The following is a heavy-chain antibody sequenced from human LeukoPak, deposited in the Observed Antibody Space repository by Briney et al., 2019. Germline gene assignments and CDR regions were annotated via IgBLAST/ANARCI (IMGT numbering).Heavy chain of an antibody. D-gene: IGHD3-10*01. Sequence: ASVKVSCKASGYTFTSYYMHWVRQAPGQGLEWMGIISPSGGSTSYAQKFQDRVTMTRDTSTSTVYMELTSLRSEDTAVYYCARDGNYYGSGSYYNWFDPWGQGTLVTVSS. V-gene: IGHV1-46*01. CDR3: ARDGNYYGSGSYYNWFDP. CDR1: GYTFTSYY. J-gene: IGHJ5*02. CDR2: ISPSGGST.